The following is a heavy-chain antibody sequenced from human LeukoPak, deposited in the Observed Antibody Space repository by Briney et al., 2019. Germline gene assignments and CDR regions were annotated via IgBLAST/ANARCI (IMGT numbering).Heavy chain of an antibody. CDR1: GFTFSNYG. J-gene: IGHJ4*02. V-gene: IGHV3-23*01. CDR2: ISGSGRST. CDR3: AKDRRPYSSSSTFDY. D-gene: IGHD6-6*01. Sequence: GGSLRLSCAAYGFTFSNYGMSWVRQAPGKGLEWVSGISGSGRSTYYADSVKGRFTISRDNSKNTLYLQMNSLRAEDTAVYYCAKDRRPYSSSSTFDYWGQGTLVTVSS.